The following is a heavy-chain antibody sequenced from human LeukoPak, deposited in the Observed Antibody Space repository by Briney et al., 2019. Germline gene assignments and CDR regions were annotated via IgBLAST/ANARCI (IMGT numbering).Heavy chain of an antibody. CDR1: GFTFSGYW. D-gene: IGHD3-22*01. Sequence: GGSLRLSCADSGFTFSGYWMNWVRQAPGKGLEWVANIKQDGGEIYYVDSVKGRFTISRDNAKSSLYLQMNSLRAGDTAVYYCARDKGDYDTSGSLFVFGGQGTPVTVSS. J-gene: IGHJ4*02. CDR2: IKQDGGEI. V-gene: IGHV3-7*03. CDR3: ARDKGDYDTSGSLFVF.